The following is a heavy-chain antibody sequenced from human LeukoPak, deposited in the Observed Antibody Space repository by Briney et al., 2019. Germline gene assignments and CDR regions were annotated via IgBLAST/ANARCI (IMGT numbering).Heavy chain of an antibody. CDR2: INPNSGGT. CDR3: ARGRSAVAGTGFSYYYYYMDV. D-gene: IGHD6-19*01. Sequence: GASVKVSCKAPGYTFTGYYMHWVRQAPGQGLEWMGWINPNSGGTNYAQKFQGRVTMTRDTSISTAYMELSRLRSDDTAVYYCARGRSAVAGTGFSYYYYYMDVWGKGTTVTISS. V-gene: IGHV1-2*02. J-gene: IGHJ6*03. CDR1: GYTFTGYY.